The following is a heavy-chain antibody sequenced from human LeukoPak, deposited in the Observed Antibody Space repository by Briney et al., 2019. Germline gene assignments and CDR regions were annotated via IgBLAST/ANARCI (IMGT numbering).Heavy chain of an antibody. CDR1: GFTFSDNG. Sequence: GGTLRLSCAASGFTFSDNGMSWVRQAPGKGLEWVSGISGRGTSTSYADSVKGRFTISRDNAKNSLYLQMNGLRAEDTAAYYCARGATDTTRWFDPWGQGTLVIVSS. D-gene: IGHD1-7*01. CDR3: ARGATDTTRWFDP. V-gene: IGHV3-23*01. J-gene: IGHJ5*02. CDR2: ISGRGTST.